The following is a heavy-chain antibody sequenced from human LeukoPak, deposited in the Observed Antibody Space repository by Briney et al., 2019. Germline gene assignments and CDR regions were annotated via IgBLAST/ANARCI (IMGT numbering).Heavy chain of an antibody. J-gene: IGHJ3*02. CDR2: INPSGGST. D-gene: IGHD3-22*01. Sequence: ASVKVSCKASGYTFTSYYMHWVRQAPGQGLEWMGIINPSGGSTSYAQKFQGRVTMTRDTSTSTVYMELSSLRSEDTAVYYCARAGGYDNSGHDAFDIWGQGTMVTVSS. V-gene: IGHV1-46*01. CDR1: GYTFTSYY. CDR3: ARAGGYDNSGHDAFDI.